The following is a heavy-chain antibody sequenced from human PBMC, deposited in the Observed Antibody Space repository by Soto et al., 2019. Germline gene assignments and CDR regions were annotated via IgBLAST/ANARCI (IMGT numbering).Heavy chain of an antibody. D-gene: IGHD6-13*01. CDR2: INHSGST. CDR3: ARGHSGFSSCWYINGGLNWFDP. J-gene: IGHJ5*02. Sequence: SETLSLTCAVYGGSFSGYYWSWIRQPPGKGLEWIGEINHSGSTNYNPSLRSRVTISVDTSKNQFSLKLSSVTAADTAVYYCARGHSGFSSCWYINGGLNWFDPWGQGALVTSPQ. CDR1: GGSFSGYY. V-gene: IGHV4-34*01.